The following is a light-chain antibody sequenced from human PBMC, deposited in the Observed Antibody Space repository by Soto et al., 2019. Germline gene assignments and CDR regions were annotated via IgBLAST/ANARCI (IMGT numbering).Light chain of an antibody. CDR3: QHYGTSPRT. V-gene: IGKV3D-20*01. CDR2: DAF. CDR1: QSVSGSY. J-gene: IGKJ1*01. Sequence: EIVLTQSPATLSLSPGERATLSCGASQSVSGSYLAWYQQKPGLAPRLLMYDAFSRATGIPDRFSGGGSGTDFTLTISRLEPEDFAVYYCQHYGTSPRTFGQGTKVDIK.